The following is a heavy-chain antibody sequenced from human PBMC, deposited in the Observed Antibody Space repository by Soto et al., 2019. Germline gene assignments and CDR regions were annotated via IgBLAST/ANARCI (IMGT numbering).Heavy chain of an antibody. V-gene: IGHV1-2*02. Sequence: QAQLVQSGAEVKKPGASVKVSCEASGYTFTSYYMHWVRQAPGQGLEWMGWINLNSGDTKYAQKVRGRVPMNGDASITTAYMEVKMLTSDDTAVYYCARQLAYCGGDCFTEPVDYWGQGTLVTVSS. J-gene: IGHJ4*02. CDR3: ARQLAYCGGDCFTEPVDY. D-gene: IGHD2-21*02. CDR1: GYTFTSYY. CDR2: INLNSGDT.